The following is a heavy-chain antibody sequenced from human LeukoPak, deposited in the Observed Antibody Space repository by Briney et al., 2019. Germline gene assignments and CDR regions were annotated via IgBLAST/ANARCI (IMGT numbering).Heavy chain of an antibody. J-gene: IGHJ4*02. CDR2: ISAYNGNT. CDR1: GYTFTSYG. D-gene: IGHD3-9*01. Sequence: ASGKVSCKASGYTFTSYGISWVRQAPGQGLEWMGWISAYNGNTNYAQKLQGRVTMTTDTSTSTAYMELRSLRSDDTAVYYCARGVGYYDILTGYYRESYSDYWGQGTLVTVSS. CDR3: ARGVGYYDILTGYYRESYSDY. V-gene: IGHV1-18*04.